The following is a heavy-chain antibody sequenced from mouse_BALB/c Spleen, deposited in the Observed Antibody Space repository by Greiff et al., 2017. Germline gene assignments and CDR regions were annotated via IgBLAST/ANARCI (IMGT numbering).Heavy chain of an antibody. J-gene: IGHJ4*01. CDR2: IWSGGST. V-gene: IGHV2-2-2*01. Sequence: VQGVESGPGLVQPSQSLSITCTVSGFSLTSYGVHWVRQSPGKGLEWLGVIWSGGSTDYNAAFISRLSISKDNSKSQVFFKMNSLQADDTAIYYCVRNNGNYGAMDYWGQGTSVTVSS. CDR3: VRNNGNYGAMDY. D-gene: IGHD2-1*01. CDR1: GFSLTSYG.